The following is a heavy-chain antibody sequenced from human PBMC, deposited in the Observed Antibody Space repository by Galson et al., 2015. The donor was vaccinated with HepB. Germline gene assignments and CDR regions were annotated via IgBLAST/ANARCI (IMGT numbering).Heavy chain of an antibody. V-gene: IGHV6-1*01. D-gene: IGHD1-1*01. CDR3: GRDGDTGPRVGVFDI. CDR1: GDSVSSNSAA. CDR2: TYYRSNWYN. J-gene: IGHJ3*02. Sequence: CAISGDSVSSNSAAWNWIRQSPSRGLEWLGRTYYRSNWYNDYAVSVKSRITINPDTSKNQFSLQLNSVTPEDTAVYYCGRDGDTGPRVGVFDIWGQGTMVTVSS.